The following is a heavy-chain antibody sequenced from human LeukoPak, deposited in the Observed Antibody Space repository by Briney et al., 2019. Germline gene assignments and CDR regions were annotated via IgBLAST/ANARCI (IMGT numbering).Heavy chain of an antibody. CDR2: IYGDGSP. CDR1: GFTVSSNY. J-gene: IGHJ4*02. V-gene: IGHV3-53*01. Sequence: GGSLRLSCAASGFTVSSNYMGWVRQAPGKGLKWVSVIYGDGSPYYADSVKGRFTISRDNSKNTLHLQMNSLRAEDTAVYYCARGEAVGYTVERLWWGQGTLVTVSS. CDR3: ARGEAVGYTVERLW. D-gene: IGHD5/OR15-5a*01.